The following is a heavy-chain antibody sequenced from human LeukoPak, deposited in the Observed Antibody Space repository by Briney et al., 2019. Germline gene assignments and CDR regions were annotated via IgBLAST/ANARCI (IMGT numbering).Heavy chain of an antibody. D-gene: IGHD2-15*01. Sequence: SETLSLTCTVSGGSISSSSYYWGWIRQPPGKGLEWIGSIYYSGSTYYNPSLESRVTISVDTSKNQFSLKLSSVTAADTAVYYCARHRYCSGGSCYSEYYFDYWGQGTLVTVSS. CDR1: GGSISSSSYY. CDR3: ARHRYCSGGSCYSEYYFDY. CDR2: IYYSGST. J-gene: IGHJ4*02. V-gene: IGHV4-39*01.